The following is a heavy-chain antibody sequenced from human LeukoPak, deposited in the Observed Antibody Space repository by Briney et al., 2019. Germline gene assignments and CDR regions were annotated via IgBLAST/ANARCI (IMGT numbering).Heavy chain of an antibody. D-gene: IGHD3-3*01. Sequence: ASMKVSCKASGYTFTSYGISWVRQAPGQGLEWMGWISAYNGNTNYAQKLQGRVTMTTDTSTSTAYMELRSLRSDDTAVYYCARDLKIFGVVNGAFDIWGQGTMVTVSS. CDR3: ARDLKIFGVVNGAFDI. CDR2: ISAYNGNT. CDR1: GYTFTSYG. J-gene: IGHJ3*02. V-gene: IGHV1-18*01.